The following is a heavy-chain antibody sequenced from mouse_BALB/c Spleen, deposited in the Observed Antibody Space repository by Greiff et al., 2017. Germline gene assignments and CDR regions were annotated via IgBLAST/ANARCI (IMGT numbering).Heavy chain of an antibody. D-gene: IGHD2-14*01. J-gene: IGHJ4*01. Sequence: EVQLQQSGPGLVKPSQSLSLTCSVTGYSITSGYYWNWIRQFPGNKLEWMGYISYDGSNNYNPSLKNRISITRDTSKNQFFLKLNSVTTEDTATYYCARGYRYDGSYAMDYWGQGTSVTVSS. V-gene: IGHV3-6*02. CDR1: GYSITSGYY. CDR2: ISYDGSN. CDR3: ARGYRYDGSYAMDY.